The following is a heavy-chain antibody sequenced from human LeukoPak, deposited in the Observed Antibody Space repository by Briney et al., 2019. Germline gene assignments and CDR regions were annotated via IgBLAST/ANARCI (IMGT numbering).Heavy chain of an antibody. CDR3: ARDGLSTRRPSSQLWFDP. D-gene: IGHD2-2*01. Sequence: VASVKVSCKASGYTFTSYGISWVRQAPGQGLEWMGWISAYNGNTNYAQKLQGRVTMTTDTSTSTAYMELRSLRSDDTAVYYCARDGLSTRRPSSQLWFDPWGQGTLVTVSS. V-gene: IGHV1-18*01. CDR2: ISAYNGNT. CDR1: GYTFTSYG. J-gene: IGHJ5*02.